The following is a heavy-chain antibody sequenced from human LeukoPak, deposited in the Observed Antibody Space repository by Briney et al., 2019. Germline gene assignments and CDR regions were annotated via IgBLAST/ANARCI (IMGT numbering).Heavy chain of an antibody. CDR2: IYHSGST. CDR3: ARDHPHPGIAVAGPWRAFDI. Sequence: PSETLSLTCTVSGASINNNYWSWIRQSPGKGLEWIGYIYHSGSTNYNPSLKSRVTMSVDTSKNQFSLKLSSVTAADTAVYYCARDHPHPGIAVAGPWRAFDIWGQGTMVTVSS. J-gene: IGHJ3*02. V-gene: IGHV4-59*12. D-gene: IGHD6-19*01. CDR1: GASINNNY.